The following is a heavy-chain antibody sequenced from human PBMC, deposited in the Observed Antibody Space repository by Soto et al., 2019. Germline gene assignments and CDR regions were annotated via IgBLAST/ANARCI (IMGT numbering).Heavy chain of an antibody. V-gene: IGHV3-48*02. Sequence: GGALRVSCAASVFTFSSYSMNWVRQAPGKGLEWISYITNGGTTIYYADSVKGRFTISRDNAKNSLYLHMNSLRDDDTAVYYCATPVVRFLEWTTDYWGQGTLVTVSS. CDR2: ITNGGTTI. CDR3: ATPVVRFLEWTTDY. J-gene: IGHJ4*02. CDR1: VFTFSSYS. D-gene: IGHD3-3*01.